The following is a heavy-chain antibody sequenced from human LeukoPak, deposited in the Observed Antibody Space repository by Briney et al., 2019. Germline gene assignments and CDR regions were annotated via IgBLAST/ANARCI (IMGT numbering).Heavy chain of an antibody. D-gene: IGHD2-2*01. CDR2: TSHSGST. V-gene: IGHV4-38-2*02. J-gene: IGHJ3*02. Sequence: SETLSLTCTVSGYSITSGYYWGWIRQPPGKGLEWIGETSHSGSTNYNPSLASRVTISVDTSKKQFSLKLSSVTAADTAVYFCARKDCSATSCSYGFDIWAQGTMVTVSS. CDR3: ARKDCSATSCSYGFDI. CDR1: GYSITSGYY.